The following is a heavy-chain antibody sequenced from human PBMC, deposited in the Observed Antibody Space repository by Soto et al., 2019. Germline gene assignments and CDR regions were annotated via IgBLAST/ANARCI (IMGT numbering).Heavy chain of an antibody. CDR3: ARAWQDQYLENKWFDP. V-gene: IGHV3-21*01. Sequence: GGSLRLSCAASGFTFSSYSMNWVRQAPGKGLEWVSSISSSSSYIYYADSVKGRFTISRDNSKNTLYLQMNSLRAEDTAVYYCARAWQDQYLENKWFDPWGQGTPVTVSS. CDR1: GFTFSSYS. CDR2: ISSSSSYI. J-gene: IGHJ5*02. D-gene: IGHD1-1*01.